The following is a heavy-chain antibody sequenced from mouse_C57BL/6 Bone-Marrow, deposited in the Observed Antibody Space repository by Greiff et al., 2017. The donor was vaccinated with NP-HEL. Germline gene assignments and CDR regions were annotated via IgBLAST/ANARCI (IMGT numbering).Heavy chain of an antibody. CDR2: IYPRSGNT. J-gene: IGHJ3*01. Sequence: QQRTGQGLEWIGEIYPRSGNTYYNEKFKGKATLTADKSSSTAYMELRSLTSEDSAVYFCARGVYYGSSYEAYWGQGTLVTVSA. V-gene: IGHV1-81*01. CDR3: ARGVYYGSSYEAY. D-gene: IGHD1-1*01.